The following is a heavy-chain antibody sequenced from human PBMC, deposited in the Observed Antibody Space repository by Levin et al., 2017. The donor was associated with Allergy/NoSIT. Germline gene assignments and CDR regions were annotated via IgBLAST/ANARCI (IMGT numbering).Heavy chain of an antibody. D-gene: IGHD3-22*01. V-gene: IGHV4-39*01. J-gene: IGHJ1*01. CDR3: ASSYCGGGSCYTEFFQP. Sequence: PSETLSLTCTVSGGSISRTTSYWGWIRQSPGKGLEWLGSIYYSGKTYYNPSLKSRVTISVDTSKSQFSLNLTSVTAADTALYYCASSYCGGGSCYTEFFQPWGLGTLVTVSS. CDR1: GGSISRTTSY. CDR2: IYYSGKT.